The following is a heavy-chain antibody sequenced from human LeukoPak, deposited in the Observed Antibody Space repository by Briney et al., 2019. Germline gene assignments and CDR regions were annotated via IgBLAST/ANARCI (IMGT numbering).Heavy chain of an antibody. V-gene: IGHV3-23*01. CDR1: GFTFSSYA. Sequence: PGGSLRLSCAASGFTFSSYAMSWVRQAPGKGLEWVSAISGSGGSTYYADSVKGRFTISRDNSKNTLYLQMNSLRAEDTAVYYCAKDYYGSGSYYKLNAFDIWGQGTMVTVSS. J-gene: IGHJ3*02. CDR2: ISGSGGST. CDR3: AKDYYGSGSYYKLNAFDI. D-gene: IGHD3-10*01.